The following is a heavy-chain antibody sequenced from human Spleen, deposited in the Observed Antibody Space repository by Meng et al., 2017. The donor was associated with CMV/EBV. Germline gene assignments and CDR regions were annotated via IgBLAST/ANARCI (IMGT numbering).Heavy chain of an antibody. CDR3: ARDRQRYSSSLAGAY. Sequence: SVKVSCKASGYTFTNYYLHWVRQAPGQGLEWMGFINPRGGSANYAQKFQGRVTMTRDTSTSTVYMELSSLRSEDTAVYYCARDRQRYSSSLAGAYWGQGTLVTVSS. J-gene: IGHJ4*02. V-gene: IGHV1-46*01. CDR1: GYTFTNYY. D-gene: IGHD6-6*01. CDR2: INPRGGSA.